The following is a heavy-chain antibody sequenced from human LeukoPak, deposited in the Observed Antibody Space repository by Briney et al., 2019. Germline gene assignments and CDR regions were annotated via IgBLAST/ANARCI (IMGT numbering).Heavy chain of an antibody. CDR2: ISYDGSNK. Sequence: PGRSLRLSCAASGFTFSSYGMHWVRQAPGKGLEWVAVISYDGSNKYYADSVKGRFTISRDNSKNTLYLQMNSLRAEDTAVYYCAKDGHIVATSYFDYWGRGTLVTVSS. CDR3: AKDGHIVATSYFDY. J-gene: IGHJ4*02. D-gene: IGHD5-12*01. CDR1: GFTFSSYG. V-gene: IGHV3-30*18.